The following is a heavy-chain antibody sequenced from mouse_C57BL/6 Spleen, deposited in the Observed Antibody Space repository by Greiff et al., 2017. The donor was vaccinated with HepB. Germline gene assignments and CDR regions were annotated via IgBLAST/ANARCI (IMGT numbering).Heavy chain of an antibody. J-gene: IGHJ4*01. CDR2: ISDGGSYT. CDR1: GFTFSSYA. V-gene: IGHV5-4*01. CDR3: ARESDGYYSMDY. Sequence: EVQRVESGGGLVKPGGSLKLSCAASGFTFSSYAMSWVRQTPEKRLEWVATISDGGSYTYYPDNVKGRFTISRDNAKNNLYLQMSHLKSEDTAMYYCARESDGYYSMDYWGQGTSVTVSS. D-gene: IGHD2-3*01.